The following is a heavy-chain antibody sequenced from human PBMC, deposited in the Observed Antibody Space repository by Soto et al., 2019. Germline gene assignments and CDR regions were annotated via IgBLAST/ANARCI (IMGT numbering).Heavy chain of an antibody. CDR2: ISAHNGVA. D-gene: IGHD3-3*02. CDR3: ARVGGAMFGVGIDASLYYYGMDV. V-gene: IGHV1-18*01. J-gene: IGHJ6*02. CDR1: GYDFTNFA. Sequence: QVQLVQSGTEVRKPGASVKLSCETSGYDFTNFAITWVRRAPGDGLEWLGWISAHNGVANYAQKVRDRVAMTTDTPTSTAYMELKSLTSDDTAVYYCARVGGAMFGVGIDASLYYYGMDVWGQGTTISVSS.